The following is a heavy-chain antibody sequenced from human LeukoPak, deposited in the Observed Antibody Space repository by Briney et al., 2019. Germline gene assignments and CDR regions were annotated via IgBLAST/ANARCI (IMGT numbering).Heavy chain of an antibody. CDR3: ARRVIVVGLDY. D-gene: IGHD3-22*01. CDR1: GFTFSSYE. CDR2: ISSSGSTI. J-gene: IGHJ4*02. Sequence: GGSLRLSCAASGFTFSSYEMNWVRQAPGKGLEWVSYISSSGSTIYYADSVKGRFTISRDNAKNSLYLQMNSLRAEDTGVYYCARRVIVVGLDYWGQGTLVTVSS. V-gene: IGHV3-48*03.